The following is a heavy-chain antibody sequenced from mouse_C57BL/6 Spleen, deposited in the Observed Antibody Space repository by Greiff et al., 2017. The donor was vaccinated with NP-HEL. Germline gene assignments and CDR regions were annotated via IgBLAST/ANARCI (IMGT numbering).Heavy chain of an antibody. CDR2: IDPSDSYT. CDR3: ARYGNFLYYYAMDY. J-gene: IGHJ4*01. Sequence: QVQLQQPGAELVKPGASVKLSCKASGYTFTSYWMQWVKQRPGQGLEWIGEIDPSDSYTNYNQKFKGKATLTVDTSSSTAYMQLSSLTSEDSAVYYCARYGNFLYYYAMDYWGQGTSVTVSS. V-gene: IGHV1-50*01. D-gene: IGHD2-1*01. CDR1: GYTFTSYW.